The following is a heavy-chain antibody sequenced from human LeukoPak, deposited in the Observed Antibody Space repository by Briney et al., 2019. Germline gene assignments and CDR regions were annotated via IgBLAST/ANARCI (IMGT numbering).Heavy chain of an antibody. CDR3: ARVASGWYTTGGLNVFDY. V-gene: IGHV4-30-2*01. CDR1: GGSISSGGYY. J-gene: IGHJ4*02. Sequence: SETLSLTCTVSGGSISSGGYYWSWIRQPPGKGLEWIGYIYHSGSTYYNPSLKSRVTISVDTSKNQFSLKLSSVTAADTAVYYCARVASGWYTTGGLNVFDYWGQGTLVTVSS. D-gene: IGHD6-19*01. CDR2: IYHSGST.